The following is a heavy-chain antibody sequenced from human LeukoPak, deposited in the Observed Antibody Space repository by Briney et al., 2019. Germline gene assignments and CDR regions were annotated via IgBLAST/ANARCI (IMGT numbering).Heavy chain of an antibody. CDR3: ARDRTYFGSGSASN. CDR1: GYTFTGYY. D-gene: IGHD3-10*01. J-gene: IGHJ4*02. V-gene: IGHV1-18*04. CDR2: ISAYNGNT. Sequence: ASVKVSSTASGYTFTGYYMHWVRQAPGQGLEWMGWISAYNGNTNYAQKLQGRVTMTTDTSTSTAYMELRSLRSDDTAVYYCARDRTYFGSGSASNWGQGTLVTVSS.